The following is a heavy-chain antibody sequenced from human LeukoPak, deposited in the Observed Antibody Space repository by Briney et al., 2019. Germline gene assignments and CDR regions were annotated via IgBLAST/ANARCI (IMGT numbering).Heavy chain of an antibody. V-gene: IGHV3-74*01. CDR3: ARVPKWELLDASDI. CDR2: INSDGSST. CDR1: GFTFSSYW. J-gene: IGHJ3*02. D-gene: IGHD1-26*01. Sequence: GGSLRLSCAASGFTFSSYWMHWVRQAPGKGLVWVSRINSDGSSTSYADSVKGRFTVSRDNAKNTLYLQMNSLRAEDTAVYYCARVPKWELLDASDIWGQGTMVTVSS.